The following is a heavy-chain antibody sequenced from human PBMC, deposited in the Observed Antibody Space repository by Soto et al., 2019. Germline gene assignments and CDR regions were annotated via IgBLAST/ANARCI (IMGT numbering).Heavy chain of an antibody. V-gene: IGHV3-23*01. D-gene: IGHD3-22*01. CDR1: GFTFSSYA. CDR3: AKVFYYYDSSGYYYFDY. Sequence: TVGSLRLSCAASGFTFSSYAVSWVRQAPGKGPEWISSISGSGSTIYYAGSVKGRFTISRDNSKNTLYLQMSSLRAEDTAVYYCAKVFYYYDSSGYYYFDYWGQGTLVTVSS. CDR2: ISGSGSTI. J-gene: IGHJ4*02.